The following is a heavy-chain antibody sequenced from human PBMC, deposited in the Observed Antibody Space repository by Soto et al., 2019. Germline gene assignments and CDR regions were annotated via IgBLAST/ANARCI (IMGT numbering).Heavy chain of an antibody. CDR1: DASISSATFY. J-gene: IGHJ4*01. Sequence: SETLSLTCTVSDASISSATFYWIRQLPGEALEWLGYIYYSGSAYYNSSLRSRATLSLDTSKSAFSLTLTSLTAAHTAVYYCASGEAGVAGRLEYWGQGTPVTVSS. V-gene: IGHV4-31*03. D-gene: IGHD6-19*01. CDR3: ASGEAGVAGRLEY. CDR2: IYYSGSA.